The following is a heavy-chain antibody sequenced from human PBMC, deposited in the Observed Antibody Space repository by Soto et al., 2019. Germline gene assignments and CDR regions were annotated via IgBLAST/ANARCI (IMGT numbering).Heavy chain of an antibody. J-gene: IGHJ3*02. CDR2: INPSGGST. CDR3: ARGPGIAEVGIFGTSFDI. D-gene: IGHD6-13*01. V-gene: IGHV1-46*01. CDR1: GYTFTSYY. Sequence: XSVKVSCKASGYTFTSYYMNWVRQAPGQGLECMGIINPSGGSTSYAQKFQGRVTMTRDTSTSTVYMELSSLRSEDTAVYYCARGPGIAEVGIFGTSFDIWGQGTMVTVSS.